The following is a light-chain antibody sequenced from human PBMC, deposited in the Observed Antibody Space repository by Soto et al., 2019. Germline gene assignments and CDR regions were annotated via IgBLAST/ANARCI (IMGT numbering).Light chain of an antibody. CDR3: QQYGNAPPT. V-gene: IGKV3-20*01. Sequence: EIVLTQSPGTPSLSPGERATLSCWASQSVSSSNLAWYQQKPGQAPRLLIYAASYRVTGIPDRFSGGGSGTDFTLTISRLEPEDFAVYHGQQYGNAPPTFGQGAKLEIK. CDR1: QSVSSSN. J-gene: IGKJ2*01. CDR2: AAS.